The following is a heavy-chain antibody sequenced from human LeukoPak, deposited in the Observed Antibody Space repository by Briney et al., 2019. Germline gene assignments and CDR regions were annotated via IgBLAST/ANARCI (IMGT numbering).Heavy chain of an antibody. D-gene: IGHD3-10*02. J-gene: IGHJ6*04. Sequence: GGSLRLSCAASGFTFSSYGMSWVRQAPGKGLEWVSAISGSGGSTYYADSVKGRFTISRDNAKNSLYLQMNSLRAEDTAVYYCAELGSTMIGGVWGKGTTVTISS. CDR3: AELGSTMIGGV. CDR1: GFTFSSYG. CDR2: ISGSGGST. V-gene: IGHV3-23*01.